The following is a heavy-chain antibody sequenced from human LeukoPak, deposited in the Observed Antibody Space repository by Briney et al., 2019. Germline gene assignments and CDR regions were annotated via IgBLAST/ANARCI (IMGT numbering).Heavy chain of an antibody. CDR2: VYYSGKT. CDR1: GDSISSSAYY. D-gene: IGHD2-21*01. V-gene: IGHV4-39*01. Sequence: NTSETLSLTCSVSGDSISSSAYYWGWIRQPPGQGLEWIGSVYYSGKTYYNPSLNGRVTISVDTSKNQFSLKVSSVTAADTAVHYCVRLIHCGRNNCYFDYWGPGTVVTVPS. J-gene: IGHJ4*02. CDR3: VRLIHCGRNNCYFDY.